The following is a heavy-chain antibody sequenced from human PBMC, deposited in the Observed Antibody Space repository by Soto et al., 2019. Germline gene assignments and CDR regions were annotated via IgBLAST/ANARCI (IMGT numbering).Heavy chain of an antibody. J-gene: IGHJ3*02. CDR3: AREPPPLAYCGGDCYSDAFDI. CDR2: ISSSSSTI. Sequence: GGSLRLSCAASGFTFSSYSMNWVRQAPGKGLEWVSYISSSSSTIYYADSVKGRFTISRDNAKNSLYLQMNSLRDEDTAVYYCAREPPPLAYCGGDCYSDAFDIWGQGTMVTVS. D-gene: IGHD2-21*02. V-gene: IGHV3-48*02. CDR1: GFTFSSYS.